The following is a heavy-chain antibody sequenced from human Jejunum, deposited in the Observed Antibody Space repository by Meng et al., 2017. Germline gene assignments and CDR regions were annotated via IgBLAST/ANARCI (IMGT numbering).Heavy chain of an antibody. D-gene: IGHD2-21*01. CDR3: ASRPVGIRTYYFDC. CDR2: VFHSGTP. V-gene: IGHV4-4*02. J-gene: IGHJ4*02. Sequence: GQLRRSGQGLVKPSGTLSLTCAVSGGSITSTKWWSWVRQTPGKGLEWIGEVFHSGTPNYNPSLMSRLTMSVDKSKNQFSLNLTSVTAADTAVYYCASRPVGIRTYYFDCWGQGTLVTVSS. CDR1: GGSITSTKW.